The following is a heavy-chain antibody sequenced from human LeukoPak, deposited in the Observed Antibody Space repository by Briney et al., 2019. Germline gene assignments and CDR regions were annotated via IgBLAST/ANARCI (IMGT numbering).Heavy chain of an antibody. D-gene: IGHD3-22*01. CDR3: ARDVWGYDSSGRLGIFDY. Sequence: GGSLRLSCAASGFTFSSYAMSWVRKAPGRGREWVSAISGSGDSTYYADSVKGRFTISRDNSKNTLYLQMNSLRAEDTAVYYCARDVWGYDSSGRLGIFDYWGQGTLVTVSS. CDR2: ISGSGDST. J-gene: IGHJ4*02. V-gene: IGHV3-23*01. CDR1: GFTFSSYA.